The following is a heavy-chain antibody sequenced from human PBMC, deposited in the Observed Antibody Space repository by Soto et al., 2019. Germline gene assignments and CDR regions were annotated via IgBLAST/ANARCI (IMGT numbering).Heavy chain of an antibody. D-gene: IGHD3-3*01. CDR1: GGSINNYY. CDR3: ARVVDFWSGYYLDS. V-gene: IGHV4-59*01. J-gene: IGHJ4*02. CDR2: IYYIGST. Sequence: PSETLSLTCTVSGGSINNYYWSWIRQPPGKGLEWIGYIYYIGSTNYNPSLKSRVTMSVDTSNDQFSLKLSSVTAADTAVYYCARVVDFWSGYYLDSWGQGTLVTVSS.